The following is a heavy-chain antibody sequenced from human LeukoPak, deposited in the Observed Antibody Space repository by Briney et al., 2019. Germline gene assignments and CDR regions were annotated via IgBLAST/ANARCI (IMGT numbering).Heavy chain of an antibody. CDR2: ISWDGGST. J-gene: IGHJ3*02. V-gene: IGHV3-43D*03. CDR1: GFTFDDYA. Sequence: PGGSLRLSCAASGFTFDDYAMHWVRHAPGKGLEWVSLISWDGGSTYYADSVKGRFTISRDNSKNSLYLQMNSLRAEDTALYYCAKPYYDNAFDIWGQGTMVTVSS. CDR3: AKPYYDNAFDI. D-gene: IGHD3-22*01.